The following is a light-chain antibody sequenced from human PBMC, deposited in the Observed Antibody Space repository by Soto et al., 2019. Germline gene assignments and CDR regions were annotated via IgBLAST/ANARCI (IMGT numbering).Light chain of an antibody. Sequence: DIQLTQSPAFLSASVGDRVTITCRASRGISSYLAWYQQKPGKAPKLMIYEASTLQSGVPSRFSGSGSGTEFTLTISGLLPEDFATYHCQQLNTLPFTFGQGTRLEIK. CDR1: RGISSY. CDR3: QQLNTLPFT. CDR2: EAS. V-gene: IGKV1-9*01. J-gene: IGKJ5*01.